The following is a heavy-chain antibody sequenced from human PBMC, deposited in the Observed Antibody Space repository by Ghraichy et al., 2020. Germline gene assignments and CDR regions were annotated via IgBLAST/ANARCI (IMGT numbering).Heavy chain of an antibody. Sequence: GGSLRLSCTTSGFTFGDYAMSWFRQAPGKGLEWLAFIRTKTYGGTPEHAASVKDRFTISRDDSKSVAYLQMNSLKTEDTAFYFCSAYLSSSWPYYFDFWGRGTLVTVSS. CDR2: IRTKTYGGTP. CDR3: SAYLSSSWPYYFDF. J-gene: IGHJ4*02. CDR1: GFTFGDYA. V-gene: IGHV3-49*03. D-gene: IGHD6-13*01.